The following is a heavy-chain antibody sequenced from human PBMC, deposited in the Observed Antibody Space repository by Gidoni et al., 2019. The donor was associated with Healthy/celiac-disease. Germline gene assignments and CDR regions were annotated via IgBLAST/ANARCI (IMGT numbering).Heavy chain of an antibody. CDR3: AADRWVGETGDAFDI. Sequence: QMQLVQSGPEVKKPGTSVKVSCKASGVTFTSSAVQWVRQARGQRLEWIGWIVVSSRNTNYAQKFQERVTITRDMSTSTAYMELSSLRSEDTAVYYCAADRWVGETGDAFDIWGQGTMVTVSS. V-gene: IGHV1-58*01. CDR1: GVTFTSSA. J-gene: IGHJ3*02. D-gene: IGHD1-26*01. CDR2: IVVSSRNT.